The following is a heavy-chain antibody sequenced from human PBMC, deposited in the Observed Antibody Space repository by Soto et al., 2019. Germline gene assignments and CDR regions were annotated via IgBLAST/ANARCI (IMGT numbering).Heavy chain of an antibody. J-gene: IGHJ5*02. CDR2: ISGSGGST. Sequence: PXVSLRLSCAASGFTFSSYAMSGVRQAPGKGLEWVSAISGSGGSTYYADSVKGRFTISRDNSKNTLYLQMNSLRADDTAIYFCARKNYVDYIRWSLHPWGQGTLVTVSS. D-gene: IGHD4-17*01. CDR1: GFTFSSYA. V-gene: IGHV3-23*01. CDR3: ARKNYVDYIRWSLHP.